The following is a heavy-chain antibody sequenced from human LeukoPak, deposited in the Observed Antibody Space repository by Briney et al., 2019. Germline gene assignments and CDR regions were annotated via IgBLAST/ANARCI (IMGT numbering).Heavy chain of an antibody. CDR3: ARAWSPYYGSASYYIGWGFSYVMHV. CDR2: IIPIFGTA. J-gene: IGHJ6*02. CDR1: EGTFRSYA. Sequence: SVKVSCKPFEGTFRSYAISWVREAPGQGLEWMGGIIPIFGTANYAQKFQGRVTITADESTSTAYMELSSLRSEDTAVYYCARAWSPYYGSASYYIGWGFSYVMHVWGQGTTVTVSS. V-gene: IGHV1-69*13. D-gene: IGHD3-10*01.